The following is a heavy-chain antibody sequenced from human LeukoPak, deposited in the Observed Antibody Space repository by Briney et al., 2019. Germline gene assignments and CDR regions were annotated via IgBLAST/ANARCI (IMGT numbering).Heavy chain of an antibody. J-gene: IGHJ4*02. CDR2: IDLKTGDI. V-gene: IGHV1-2*02. CDR1: GYTFIDYW. Sequence: ASVKVSCKASGYTFIDYWIHWVRQAPGQGLEWMGRIDLKTGDITSAQKFQGRVTMTRDTSISTTYMDLSGLGTDDTAVYYCARDSPHQRFDYWGQGTQVTVSS. CDR3: ARDSPHQRFDY.